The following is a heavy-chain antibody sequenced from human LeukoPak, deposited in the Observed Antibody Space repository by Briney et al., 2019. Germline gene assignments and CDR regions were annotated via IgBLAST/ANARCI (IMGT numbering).Heavy chain of an antibody. J-gene: IGHJ5*02. CDR3: ARAITMGAARFS. CDR1: GFTFSSYA. Sequence: GGSLRLSCAASGFTFSSYAMHWVRQAPGKGLEWVAVISYDGSNKYYADSVKGRFTISRDNSKNTLYLQMNSLRVEDTAVYYCARAITMGAARFSWGQGTLVTVSS. D-gene: IGHD3-10*01. CDR2: ISYDGSNK. V-gene: IGHV3-30*04.